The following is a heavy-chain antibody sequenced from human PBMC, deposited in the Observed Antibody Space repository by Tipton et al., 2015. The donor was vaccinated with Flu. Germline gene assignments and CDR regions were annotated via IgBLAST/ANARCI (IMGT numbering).Heavy chain of an antibody. CDR2: INSDGSTT. CDR1: GFTFSSYW. D-gene: IGHD5-18*01. J-gene: IGHJ4*02. Sequence: SLRLSCAASGFTFSSYWMHWVRQAPGKGLVWVSRINSDGSTTTYADSVKGRLTISRDNAKNTLYLQMNTLRAEDTAVYYCARGVGTAMVTALSRWGQGTLVTVSS. V-gene: IGHV3-74*01. CDR3: ARGVGTAMVTALSR.